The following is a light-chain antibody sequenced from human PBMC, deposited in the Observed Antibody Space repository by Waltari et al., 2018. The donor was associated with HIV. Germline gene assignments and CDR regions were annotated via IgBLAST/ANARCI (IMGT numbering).Light chain of an antibody. CDR2: KVS. Sequence: VMTQTPLSLPVTLGQPASISCRSSQSLVHSDGNTYLSWFHQRPGQPPILLIFKVSNRCAGVPDRFSGSGAGTDFTLKISRVELEDVGVYYCLQATHFPQTFGGGTKVEIK. CDR1: QSLVHSDGNTY. J-gene: IGKJ4*01. V-gene: IGKV2-24*01. CDR3: LQATHFPQT.